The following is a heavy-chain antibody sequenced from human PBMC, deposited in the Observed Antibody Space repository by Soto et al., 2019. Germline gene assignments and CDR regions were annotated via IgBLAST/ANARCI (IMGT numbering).Heavy chain of an antibody. CDR3: TRVVLTMVRGPLGPLLDY. CDR1: GFTFGDYA. Sequence: GSLRLSCTASGFTFGDYAMSWFRQAPGKGLEWVGFIRSKAYGGTTEYAASVKGRFTISRDDSKSIAYLQMNSLKTEDTAVYYCTRVVLTMVRGPLGPLLDYWGQGTLVTVPQ. V-gene: IGHV3-49*03. D-gene: IGHD3-10*01. CDR2: IRSKAYGGTT. J-gene: IGHJ4*02.